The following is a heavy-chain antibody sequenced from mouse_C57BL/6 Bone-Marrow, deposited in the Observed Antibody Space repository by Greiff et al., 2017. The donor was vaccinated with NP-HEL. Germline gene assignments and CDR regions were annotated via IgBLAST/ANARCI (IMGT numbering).Heavy chain of an antibody. V-gene: IGHV14-4*01. Sequence: EVQLQQSGAELVRPGASVKLSCTASGFNIKDDYMHWVKQRPEQGLEWIGWIDPENGDTEYASKFQGKATITADTSSNTAYLQLSSLTSEDTAVYYCTKGITTVVVDYWGQGTTLTVSS. CDR3: TKGITTVVVDY. D-gene: IGHD1-1*01. J-gene: IGHJ2*01. CDR1: GFNIKDDY. CDR2: IDPENGDT.